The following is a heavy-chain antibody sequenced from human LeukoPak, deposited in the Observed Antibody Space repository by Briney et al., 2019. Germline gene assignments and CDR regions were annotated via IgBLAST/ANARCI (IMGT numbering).Heavy chain of an antibody. CDR3: AKDREGALDY. J-gene: IGHJ4*02. D-gene: IGHD3-10*01. CDR2: ISYDGSNK. Sequence: PGGSLRLSCAASGFTFSSYAMHWVRQAPGKGLEWVAVISYDGSNKYYADSVKGRFTISRDNSKNTLYLQMNSLRAEDTAVYYCAKDREGALDYWGQGTLVTVSS. V-gene: IGHV3-30-3*01. CDR1: GFTFSSYA.